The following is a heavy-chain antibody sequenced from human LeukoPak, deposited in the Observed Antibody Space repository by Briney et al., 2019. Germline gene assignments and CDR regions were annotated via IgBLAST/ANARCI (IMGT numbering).Heavy chain of an antibody. V-gene: IGHV3-23*01. CDR2: ISGSGGST. CDR1: GFTFSSYG. Sequence: GGTLRLSCAASGFTFSSYGMRWVRQAPGKGLEWVSAISGSGGSTYYADSVKGRFTISRDNAKNSLYLQMNSLRAEDTAVYYCAELGITMIGGVWGKGTTVTISS. D-gene: IGHD3-10*02. CDR3: AELGITMIGGV. J-gene: IGHJ6*04.